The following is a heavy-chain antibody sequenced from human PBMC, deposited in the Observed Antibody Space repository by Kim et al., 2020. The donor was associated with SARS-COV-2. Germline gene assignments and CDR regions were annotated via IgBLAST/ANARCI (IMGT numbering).Heavy chain of an antibody. CDR2: IWYDGSNK. CDR1: GFTFSSYG. Sequence: GGSLRLSCAASGFTFSSYGMHWVRQAPGKGLEWVAVIWYDGSNKYYADSVKGRFTISRDNSKNTLYLQMNSLRAEDTAVYYCAKDLLLYYGSGSYGIYYGMDVWGQGTTVTVSS. CDR3: AKDLLLYYGSGSYGIYYGMDV. V-gene: IGHV3-33*06. D-gene: IGHD3-10*01. J-gene: IGHJ6*02.